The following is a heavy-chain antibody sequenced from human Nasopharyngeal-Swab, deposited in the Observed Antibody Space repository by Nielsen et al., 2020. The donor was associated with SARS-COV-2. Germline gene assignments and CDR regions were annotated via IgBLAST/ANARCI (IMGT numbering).Heavy chain of an antibody. CDR2: IYYSGST. CDR1: GGSISSISYS. J-gene: IGHJ4*02. V-gene: IGHV4-39*01. CDR3: RNTDYDILTGYYCDY. D-gene: IGHD3-9*01. Sequence: SDTLSLPCTVPGGSISSISYSWGWIRQPPGKGLEWIGCIYYSGSTYYNQSLKSPLTISVDTPKNQFSLKLTYVTAADTAVYYCRNTDYDILTGYYCDYWGQGTLVTVSS.